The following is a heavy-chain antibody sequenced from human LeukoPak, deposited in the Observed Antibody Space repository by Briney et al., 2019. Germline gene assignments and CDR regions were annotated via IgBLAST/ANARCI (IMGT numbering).Heavy chain of an antibody. V-gene: IGHV1-18*01. CDR2: ISAYNGNT. D-gene: IGHD6-19*01. J-gene: IGHJ5*02. Sequence: ASVKVSCKASGYTFTNYGINWVRQAPGQGLEWMGWISAYNGNTNYARKLQGRVTMTTDTSTSTAYMELRSLRSDDTAVYYCARDPRYSSGWYVGSGWFDPWGQGTLVTVSS. CDR1: GYTFTNYG. CDR3: ARDPRYSSGWYVGSGWFDP.